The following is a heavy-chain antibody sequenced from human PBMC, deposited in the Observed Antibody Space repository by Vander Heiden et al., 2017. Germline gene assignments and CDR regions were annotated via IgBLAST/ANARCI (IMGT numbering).Heavy chain of an antibody. CDR3: ARDFTRGGDWYFDL. CDR1: LFPFSSYG. D-gene: IGHD3-10*01. J-gene: IGHJ2*01. V-gene: IGHV3-33*01. Sequence: QVQLVDSRVGVVQPGLSLRLSCAAFLFPFSSYGMHGVRQDPGKGLEWVAVIWYDGSNKYYADSVKGRFTISRDNSKNTLYLQMNSLRAEDTAVYYCARDFTRGGDWYFDLWGRGTLVTVSS. CDR2: IWYDGSNK.